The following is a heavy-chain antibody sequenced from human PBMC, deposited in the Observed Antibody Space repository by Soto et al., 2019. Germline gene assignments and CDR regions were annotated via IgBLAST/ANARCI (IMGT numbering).Heavy chain of an antibody. CDR1: GYTFTHYA. V-gene: IGHV1-3*01. CDR3: TRGLAAVGA. D-gene: IGHD6-13*01. J-gene: IGHJ5*02. Sequence: QVKLVQSGAEVKKPGASVKVSCTASGYTFTHYAIHWVRHAPGQRLEWMGFINAGSGNTKYSQTFQGRLTFTKDTSASTAYMDLSSLRSEDKAIYFSTRGLAAVGAWGQGTLVT. CDR2: INAGSGNT.